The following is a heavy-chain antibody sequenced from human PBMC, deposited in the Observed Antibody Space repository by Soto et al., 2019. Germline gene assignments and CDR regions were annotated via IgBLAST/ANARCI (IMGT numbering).Heavy chain of an antibody. Sequence: ASVKVSFKASGYTFTSYDINWVRQATGQGLEWMGWMNPNSGNTGYAQKFQGRVTMTRNTSISTAYMELSSLRSEDTAVYYCSMIVVAKGGYYFDYWGQGTLVTVSS. CDR3: SMIVVAKGGYYFDY. CDR1: GYTFTSYD. D-gene: IGHD3-22*01. V-gene: IGHV1-8*01. CDR2: MNPNSGNT. J-gene: IGHJ4*02.